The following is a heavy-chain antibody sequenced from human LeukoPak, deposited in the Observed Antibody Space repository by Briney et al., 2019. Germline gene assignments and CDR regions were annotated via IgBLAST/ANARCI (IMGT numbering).Heavy chain of an antibody. Sequence: ASVKVSCKASGYTFTSYDINWVRQATGQGLEWMGWMNPNSGNTGYAQKFQGRVTMTRNTSISTAYMELSSLRSKDTAVYYCARSRSLAYCGGDCYFDFDYWGQGTLVTVSS. CDR2: MNPNSGNT. CDR3: ARSRSLAYCGGDCYFDFDY. V-gene: IGHV1-8*01. D-gene: IGHD2-21*02. J-gene: IGHJ4*02. CDR1: GYTFTSYD.